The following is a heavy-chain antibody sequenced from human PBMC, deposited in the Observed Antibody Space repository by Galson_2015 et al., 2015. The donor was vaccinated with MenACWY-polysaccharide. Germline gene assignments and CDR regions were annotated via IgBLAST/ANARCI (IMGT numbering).Heavy chain of an antibody. CDR1: GFTFSSYA. CDR2: ISYDGSNK. V-gene: IGHV3-30-3*01. Sequence: SLRLSCAASGFTFSSYAMHWVRQAPGKGLEWVAVISYDGSNKYYADSVKGRFTISRDNSKNTLYLQMNSLRAEDTAVYYCARAYLGEEEYYFDYWGQGTLVTVSS. CDR3: ARAYLGEEEYYFDY. J-gene: IGHJ4*02. D-gene: IGHD3-10*01.